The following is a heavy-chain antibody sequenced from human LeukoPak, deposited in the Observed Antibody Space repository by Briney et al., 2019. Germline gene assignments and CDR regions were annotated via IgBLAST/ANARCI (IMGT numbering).Heavy chain of an antibody. CDR3: ARLKFYDSTGYSSGHYMDV. CDR1: GGPMYSYY. V-gene: IGHV4-4*07. J-gene: IGHJ6*03. CDR2: LYPGLSS. Sequence: PSETLSLTCIVSGGPMYSYYWRWIRQPAGKGLEWIGRLYPGLSSDYNPSLKSRVTMSIDTSKNQFALKLSAVTAADTAVYYCARLKFYDSTGYSSGHYMDVWGKGTTVTVSS. D-gene: IGHD3-22*01.